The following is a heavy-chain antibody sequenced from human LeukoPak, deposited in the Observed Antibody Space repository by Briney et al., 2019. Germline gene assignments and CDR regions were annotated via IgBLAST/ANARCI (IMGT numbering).Heavy chain of an antibody. V-gene: IGHV4-34*01. D-gene: IGHD2-2*01. J-gene: IGHJ4*02. Sequence: PSETLSLTCAVYGGSFSGYYWSWIRQPPGKGLEWIGEINHSGSTNYNPSLKSRVTISVDTSKNQFSLKLSSATAADTAVYYCARGQLYFDYWGQGTLVTVSS. CDR1: GGSFSGYY. CDR2: INHSGST. CDR3: ARGQLYFDY.